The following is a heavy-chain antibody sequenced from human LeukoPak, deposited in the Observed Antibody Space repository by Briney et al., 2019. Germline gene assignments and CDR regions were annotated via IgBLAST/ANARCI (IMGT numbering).Heavy chain of an antibody. CDR3: ARVGPRSTYYGDYTYYFDY. D-gene: IGHD4-17*01. Sequence: SETLSLTCTVSGGSISSYYWSWIRQPPGKGLEWIGYIYYSGSTNYNPSLKSRVTISVDTSKNQFSLKLSSVTAADTAVYYCARVGPRSTYYGDYTYYFDYWGQGTLVTVSS. CDR2: IYYSGST. V-gene: IGHV4-59*01. J-gene: IGHJ4*02. CDR1: GGSISSYY.